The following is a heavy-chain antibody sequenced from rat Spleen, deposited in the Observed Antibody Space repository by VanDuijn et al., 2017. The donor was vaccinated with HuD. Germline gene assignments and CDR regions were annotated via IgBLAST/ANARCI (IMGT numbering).Heavy chain of an antibody. J-gene: IGHJ3*01. V-gene: IGHV7-7*01. CDR3: ARGDYVYYGFENWFAY. Sequence: EVKLLESGGSLVQPGDSMRLSCAASGFTFTDFYLSWIRQPAGKAPEWLGFIRNKAYGYTTEYNPSVRGRFTISRDNTQNMLFLQMNTLRAEDTATYYCARGDYVYYGFENWFAYWGQGTLVTVSS. D-gene: IGHD1-6*01. CDR1: GFTFTDFY. CDR2: IRNKAYGYTT.